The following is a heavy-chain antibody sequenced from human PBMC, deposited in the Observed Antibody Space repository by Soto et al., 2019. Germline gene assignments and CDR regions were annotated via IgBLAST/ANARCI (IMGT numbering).Heavy chain of an antibody. Sequence: QVQLVQSGAEVKKPGASVKISCKASGYTFTSYYMHWVRQAPGQGLEWMGIINPSGGSTNYAQKFQGKVDMTRDKSTSTVHMERNSLRSEDTAVYYCARPPYPGCINAVCYPRDYWGQGTLVTVSS. J-gene: IGHJ4*02. CDR2: INPSGGST. D-gene: IGHD2-8*01. CDR1: GYTFTSYY. CDR3: ARPPYPGCINAVCYPRDY. V-gene: IGHV1-46*01.